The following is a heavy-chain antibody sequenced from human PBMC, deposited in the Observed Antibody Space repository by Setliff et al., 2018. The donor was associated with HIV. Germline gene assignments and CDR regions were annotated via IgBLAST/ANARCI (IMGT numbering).Heavy chain of an antibody. D-gene: IGHD6-13*01. Sequence: PSETLSLTCTVSGDSLSRSSNHWGWIRQPPGKGLEWVGNTYYSGSTYYNPSLKSRVTISVDTSKNQFSLRLNSVTAADTAVFYCARGTTGYSTIWYRNGLTYYYYMDVWGKGTEVTVSS. CDR1: GDSLSRSSNH. J-gene: IGHJ6*03. V-gene: IGHV4-39*07. CDR3: ARGTTGYSTIWYRNGLTYYYYMDV. CDR2: TYYSGST.